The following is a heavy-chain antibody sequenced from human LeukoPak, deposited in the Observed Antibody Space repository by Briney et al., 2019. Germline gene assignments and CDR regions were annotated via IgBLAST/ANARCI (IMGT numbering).Heavy chain of an antibody. J-gene: IGHJ4*02. CDR1: GGSFSGYY. D-gene: IGHD6-19*01. V-gene: IGHV4-34*01. CDR2: INHSGST. CDR3: ARSSGWYPH. Sequence: MSSETLSLTCAVYGGSFSGYYWSWIRQPPGKGLEWIGEINHSGSTNYNPSLKSRVTISVDTSKNQFSLKLSSVTAADTAVYYCARSSGWYPHWGQGTLVTVSS.